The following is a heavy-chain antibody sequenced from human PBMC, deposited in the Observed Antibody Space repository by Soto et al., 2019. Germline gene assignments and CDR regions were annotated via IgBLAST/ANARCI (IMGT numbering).Heavy chain of an antibody. CDR2: ISYDGSNK. Sequence: QVQLVESGGGVVQPGRSLRLSCAASGFTFSSYGMHWVRQAPGKGLEGVGVISYDGSNKYYADSVKGRFTISRDNSKNTLYLQMNSLKAEDTAVYYCAKVGATTPLGYYCDYWGQVTLVTVSS. CDR3: AKVGATTPLGYYCDY. CDR1: GFTFSSYG. D-gene: IGHD1-26*01. V-gene: IGHV3-30*18. J-gene: IGHJ4*02.